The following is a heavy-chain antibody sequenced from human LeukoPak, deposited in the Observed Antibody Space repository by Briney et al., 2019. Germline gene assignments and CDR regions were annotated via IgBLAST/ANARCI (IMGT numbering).Heavy chain of an antibody. D-gene: IGHD1-26*01. V-gene: IGHV1-8*03. J-gene: IGHJ3*02. Sequence: ASVKVSCKASGYTFTSYDINWVRQATGQGLEWMGWMNPNSGNTGYAQKFQGRVTITRNTSISTAYMELSSLRSEDTAVYYCARDSPITYSGSPKDAFDIWGQGAMVTVSS. CDR2: MNPNSGNT. CDR1: GYTFTSYD. CDR3: ARDSPITYSGSPKDAFDI.